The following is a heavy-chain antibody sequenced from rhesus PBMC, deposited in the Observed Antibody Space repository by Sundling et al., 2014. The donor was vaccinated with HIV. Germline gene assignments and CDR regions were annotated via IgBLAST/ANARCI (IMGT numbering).Heavy chain of an antibody. D-gene: IGHD1-44*01. CDR3: ARDVGWGGFDY. CDR1: GASMSSYW. J-gene: IGHJ4*01. CDR2: INGNTGST. V-gene: IGHV4-80*01. Sequence: QVQLQESGPGVVKPSETLSLTCTVSGASMSSYWLSWIRQPPGKGLEWIGEINGNTGSTKYNPSLKSRVTISRDTSKNQFSLKLSSVTAADTAVYYCARDVGWGGFDYWGQGVLVTVSS.